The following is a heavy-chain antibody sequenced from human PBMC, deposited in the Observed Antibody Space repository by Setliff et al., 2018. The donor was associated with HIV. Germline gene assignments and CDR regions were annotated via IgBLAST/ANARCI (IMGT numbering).Heavy chain of an antibody. Sequence: ASVKVSCKPSGYTFTTYGLSWVRQAPGQGLEWMGWISTYSDETSYSQNLQGRLTMTTDTSTGTAYLELRSLRSDDTAVYYCARDERGSYEYYGSGSSHWGQGTLVTVSS. D-gene: IGHD3-10*01. J-gene: IGHJ4*02. CDR1: GYTFTTYG. CDR3: ARDERGSYEYYGSGSSH. CDR2: ISTYSDET. V-gene: IGHV1-18*01.